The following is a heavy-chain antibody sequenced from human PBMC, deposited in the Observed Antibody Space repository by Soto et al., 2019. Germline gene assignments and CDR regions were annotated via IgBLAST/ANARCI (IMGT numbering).Heavy chain of an antibody. CDR3: AKDRSPPSDY. J-gene: IGHJ4*02. Sequence: QVQLVESGGGVVQPGRSLRLSCAASGFTFSSYGMHWVRQAPGKGLEWVAVISYDGSSKYYVDSVKGRFTISRDNSKNTLYLQMNSLRAEATAVYYCAKDRSPPSDYWGQGTLVTVSS. CDR2: ISYDGSSK. CDR1: GFTFSSYG. V-gene: IGHV3-30*18. D-gene: IGHD3-10*01.